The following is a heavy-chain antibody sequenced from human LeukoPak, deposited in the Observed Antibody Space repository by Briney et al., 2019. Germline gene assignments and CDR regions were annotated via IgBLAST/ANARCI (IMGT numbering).Heavy chain of an antibody. J-gene: IGHJ4*02. V-gene: IGHV4-39*01. Sequence: PSETLSLTCTVSGGSISSSSYYWGWIRQPPGKGLEWIGSIYYSGSTYYNPSLKSRVTMSVDTSKNQFSLKLSSVTAADTAVYYCATPADYYDSSGYFDYWGQGTLVTVSS. CDR2: IYYSGST. D-gene: IGHD3-22*01. CDR3: ATPADYYDSSGYFDY. CDR1: GGSISSSSYY.